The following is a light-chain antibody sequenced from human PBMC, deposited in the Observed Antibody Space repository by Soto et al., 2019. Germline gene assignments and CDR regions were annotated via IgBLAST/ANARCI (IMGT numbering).Light chain of an antibody. J-gene: IGLJ1*01. Sequence: QPVLTQPPSASGTPGRRVTISCSGSSSNIGRNTVNWYQHLPGTAPKLLIYNNNQRPSGVPDRFSGSKSVTSASLAISGLQSEDEADYYCGAWDDSLSGYVFGTGTKVTVL. CDR2: NNN. V-gene: IGLV1-44*01. CDR3: GAWDDSLSGYV. CDR1: SSNIGRNT.